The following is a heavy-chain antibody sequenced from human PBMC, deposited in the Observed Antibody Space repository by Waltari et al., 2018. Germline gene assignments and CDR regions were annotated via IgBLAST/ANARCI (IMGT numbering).Heavy chain of an antibody. J-gene: IGHJ4*02. CDR1: GSTLKAYA. V-gene: IGHV3-23*04. D-gene: IGHD3-22*01. CDR3: SKDDRGYYKSSDD. Sequence: EVQLVQSGGGLVKPGGSLRLSCAAPGSTLKAYASSWVRQAPGKGLEWVSSVSGSGSNTYYVDSVKGRFTISRDNSKDTLFLQMNSLTAEDTAIYYCSKDDRGYYKSSDDWGQGTLVTVSS. CDR2: VSGSGSNT.